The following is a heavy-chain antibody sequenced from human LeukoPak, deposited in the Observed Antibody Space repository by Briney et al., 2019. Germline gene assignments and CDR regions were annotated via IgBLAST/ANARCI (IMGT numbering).Heavy chain of an antibody. CDR3: AKTGWFGELWKYYFDY. J-gene: IGHJ4*02. Sequence: GGSLRLSCVASGFTFSSYAMGWVRQAPGKGLEWVSAISGSGGSTYYADSVKGRFTISRDNSKNTLYLQMNSLRAEDTAVYYCAKTGWFGELWKYYFDYWGQGTLVTVSS. CDR2: ISGSGGST. CDR1: GFTFSSYA. V-gene: IGHV3-23*01. D-gene: IGHD3-10*01.